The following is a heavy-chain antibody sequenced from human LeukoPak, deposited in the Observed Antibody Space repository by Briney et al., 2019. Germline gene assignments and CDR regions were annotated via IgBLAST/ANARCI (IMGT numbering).Heavy chain of an antibody. CDR3: AREASDYLDYYYYGMDV. CDR2: IYYSGST. V-gene: IGHV4-39*07. Sequence: PSETLSLTCTVSGGSISSSSYYWGWIRQPPGKGLEWIGSIYYSGSTYYNPSLKSRVTISVDTSKNQFSLKLSSVTAADTAVYYCAREASDYLDYYYYGMDVWGQGTTVTVSS. D-gene: IGHD4-11*01. CDR1: GGSISSSSYY. J-gene: IGHJ6*02.